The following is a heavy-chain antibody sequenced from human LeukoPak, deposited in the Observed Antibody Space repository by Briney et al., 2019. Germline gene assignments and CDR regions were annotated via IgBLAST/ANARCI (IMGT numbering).Heavy chain of an antibody. CDR2: INHSGST. CDR3: ARGSGDYGGNSGLRVYWYFDL. J-gene: IGHJ2*01. CDR1: GFTFSSYN. V-gene: IGHV4-34*01. D-gene: IGHD4-23*01. Sequence: GSLRLSCAASGFTFSSYNMNWVRQPPGKGLEWIGEINHSGSTNYNPSLKSRVTISVDTSKNQFSLKLSSVTAADTAAYYCARGSGDYGGNSGLRVYWYFDLWGRGTLVTVSS.